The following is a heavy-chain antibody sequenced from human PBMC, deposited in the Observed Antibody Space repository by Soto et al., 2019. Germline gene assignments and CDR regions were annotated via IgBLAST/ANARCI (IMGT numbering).Heavy chain of an antibody. CDR1: GGSVSGYY. D-gene: IGHD3-3*01. J-gene: IGHJ5*02. CDR3: ARGPVTIFGVVIIRGWFDP. CDR2: INHSGST. Sequence: PXGTLALTFAVYGGSVSGYYGSWIRQPPGKGLEWIGEINHSGSTNYNPSLKSRVTISVDTSKNQFSLKLSSVTAADTAVYYCARGPVTIFGVVIIRGWFDPWGQGTLVTVSS. V-gene: IGHV4-34*01.